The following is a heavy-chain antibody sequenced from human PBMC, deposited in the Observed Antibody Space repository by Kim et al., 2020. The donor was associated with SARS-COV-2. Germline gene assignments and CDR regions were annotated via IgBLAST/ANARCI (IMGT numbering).Heavy chain of an antibody. CDR3: AKDTGSSWLGVDY. Sequence: GGSLRLSCAASGFTFDDYAMHWVRQAPGKGLEWVSGISWNSGSIGYADSVKGRFTISRDNAKNSLYLQMNSLRAEDTALYYCAKDTGSSWLGVDYWGQGTLVTVSS. D-gene: IGHD6-13*01. J-gene: IGHJ4*02. V-gene: IGHV3-9*01. CDR2: ISWNSGSI. CDR1: GFTFDDYA.